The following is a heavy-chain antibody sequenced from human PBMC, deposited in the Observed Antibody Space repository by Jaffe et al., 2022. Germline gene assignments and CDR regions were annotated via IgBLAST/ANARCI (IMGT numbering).Heavy chain of an antibody. CDR3: ARYSGYDGSLFDY. D-gene: IGHD5-12*01. CDR2: INHSGST. V-gene: IGHV4-34*01. J-gene: IGHJ4*02. CDR1: GGSFSGYY. Sequence: QVQLQQWGAGLLKPSETLSLTCAVYGGSFSGYYWSWIRQPPGKGLEWIGEINHSGSTNYNPSLKSRVTISVDTSKNQFSLKLSSVTAADTAVYYCARYSGYDGSLFDYWGQGTLVTVSS.